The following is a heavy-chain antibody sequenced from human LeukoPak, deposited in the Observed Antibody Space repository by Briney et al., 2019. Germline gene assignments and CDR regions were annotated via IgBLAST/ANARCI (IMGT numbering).Heavy chain of an antibody. D-gene: IGHD5/OR15-5a*01. CDR2: IYYTGTT. V-gene: IGHV4-30-4*01. CDR3: ARQFYASPPGLDI. CDR1: GGSIRISDYS. J-gene: IGHJ4*02. Sequence: SQTLSLTCTVSGGSIRISDYSWSWIRQPPGKGLEWVGFIYYTGTTYNSPSLKSRATISLDTSKNQFSLKMSSVTAADTAVYYCARQFYASPPGLDIWGQGILVTVSS.